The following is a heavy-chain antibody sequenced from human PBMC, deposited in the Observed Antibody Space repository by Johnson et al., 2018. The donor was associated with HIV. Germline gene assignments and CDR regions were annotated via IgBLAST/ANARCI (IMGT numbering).Heavy chain of an antibody. CDR3: ARVRTGDSSGYHDAFDI. V-gene: IGHV3-20*04. CDR1: GFSFNDYG. Sequence: VPLVESGGSVVRPGGSLRLSCAASGFSFNDYGMNWVRQVPGKGLEWGSGLNWYGASMGYVDSVKGRFTFYRDNVKRSLYLQMNSLRGEDTALYYCARVRTGDSSGYHDAFDIWGQGTMVTVS. CDR2: LNWYGASM. D-gene: IGHD3-22*01. J-gene: IGHJ3*02.